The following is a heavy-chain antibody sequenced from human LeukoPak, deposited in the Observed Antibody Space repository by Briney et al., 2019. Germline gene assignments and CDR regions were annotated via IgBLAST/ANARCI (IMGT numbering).Heavy chain of an antibody. CDR1: GFTFSSYA. CDR2: ISGSGGST. Sequence: GGSLRLSCAASGFTFSSYAMSWVRQAPGKGLEWVSAISGSGGSTYYADSVKGRFTISRDNSKNTLYLQMNSLRAEDTAVYYCTTVGQLVLYYYYYMDVWGKGTTVTVSS. CDR3: TTVGQLVLYYYYYMDV. D-gene: IGHD6-6*01. J-gene: IGHJ6*03. V-gene: IGHV3-23*01.